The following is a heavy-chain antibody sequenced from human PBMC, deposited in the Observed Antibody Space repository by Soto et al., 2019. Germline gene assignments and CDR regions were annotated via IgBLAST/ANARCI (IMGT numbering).Heavy chain of an antibody. Sequence: EVQLVESGGGSVKPGGSLRLSCAASGLTFSNVWMTWVRQAPGKGLEWVGRIKSKSDGETADVAAPVKARFTISRDDSKNTVFLEMNSLKSEDTALYYCAITAMINRDSSTSFDYWGRETQVTVSS. V-gene: IGHV3-15*01. D-gene: IGHD5-18*01. CDR3: AITAMINRDSSTSFDY. J-gene: IGHJ4*02. CDR1: GLTFSNVW. CDR2: IKSKSDGETA.